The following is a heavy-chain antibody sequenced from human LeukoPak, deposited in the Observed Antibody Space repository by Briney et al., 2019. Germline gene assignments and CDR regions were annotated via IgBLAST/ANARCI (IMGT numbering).Heavy chain of an antibody. J-gene: IGHJ5*02. CDR1: GDSVSGNSVA. V-gene: IGHV6-1*01. CDR3: ARQSYRRFDP. CDR2: TYYTSKWNN. Sequence: SQTLSLTCAISGDSVSGNSVAWSWFRQSPSRGLEWLGRTYYTSKWNNDYAVSVQSRIAVNPDTSKNQFSLHLNSVTPEDTAVYYCARQSYRRFDPWGQGTLVTVSS.